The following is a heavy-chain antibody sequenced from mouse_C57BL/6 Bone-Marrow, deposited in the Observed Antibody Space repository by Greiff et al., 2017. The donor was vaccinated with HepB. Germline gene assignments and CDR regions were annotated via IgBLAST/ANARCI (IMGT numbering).Heavy chain of an antibody. Sequence: QVQLKESGAELVKPGASVKISCKASGYAFSSYWMNWVKQRPGKGLEWIGQIYPGDGDTNYNGKFKGKATLTADKSSSTAYMQLSSLTSEDSAVYFCARSFTTVVATNDYWGQGTTLTVSS. D-gene: IGHD1-1*01. CDR3: ARSFTTVVATNDY. V-gene: IGHV1-80*01. CDR2: IYPGDGDT. CDR1: GYAFSSYW. J-gene: IGHJ2*01.